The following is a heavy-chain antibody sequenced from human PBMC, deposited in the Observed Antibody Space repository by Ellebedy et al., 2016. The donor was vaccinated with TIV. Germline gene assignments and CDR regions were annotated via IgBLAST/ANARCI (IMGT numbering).Heavy chain of an antibody. J-gene: IGHJ4*02. CDR1: GYSFTSYW. Sequence: GESLKISCKGSGYSFTSYWIGWVRQMPGKGLEWMGIIYPGDSDTRYSPSFQGQVTISADKSISTAYLQWSSLKASDTAMYYCARSLAAAGPMYYFDYWGQGTLVTVSS. D-gene: IGHD6-13*01. CDR2: IYPGDSDT. CDR3: ARSLAAAGPMYYFDY. V-gene: IGHV5-51*01.